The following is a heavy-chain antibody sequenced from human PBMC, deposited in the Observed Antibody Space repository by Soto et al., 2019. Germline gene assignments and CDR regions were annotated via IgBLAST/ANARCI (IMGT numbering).Heavy chain of an antibody. CDR1: GDSISTRSNY. V-gene: IGHV4-39*02. CDR2: IYYTGGT. Sequence: QLQLQESGPGLVEPSETLSLTCTVSGDSISTRSNYWAWIRQPPGKGLEWIGSIYYTGGTYYNPSLKSRVTLFLDTSKNQFSLNLNSVTAADTAVYYCAREGPPIRAHNPPEYFQHWGQGTPVTVSS. J-gene: IGHJ1*01. CDR3: AREGPPIRAHNPPEYFQH.